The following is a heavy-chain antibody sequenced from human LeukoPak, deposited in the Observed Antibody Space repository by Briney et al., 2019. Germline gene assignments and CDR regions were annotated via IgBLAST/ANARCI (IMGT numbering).Heavy chain of an antibody. V-gene: IGHV4-59*01. J-gene: IGHJ5*02. CDR3: AREFPMGWFDP. Sequence: PSETLSLTCTVSGGSISSYYWSWIRQPPGKGLEWIGYIYYSGSTNYNPSLKSRVTISVDTSNNQFSLRLTSVTAADTAVYYYAREFPMGWFDPWGQGTLVTVSS. CDR2: IYYSGST. CDR1: GGSISSYY. D-gene: IGHD2-21*01.